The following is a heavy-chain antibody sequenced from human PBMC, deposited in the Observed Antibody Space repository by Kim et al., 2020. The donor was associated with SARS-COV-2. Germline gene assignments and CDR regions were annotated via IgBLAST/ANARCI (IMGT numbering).Heavy chain of an antibody. V-gene: IGHV3-23*01. CDR3: AKDLRRYSSSIKSRAFDY. Sequence: KGRFTISRDHSKNTLYLQMNSLRAEDTAVYYCAKDLRRYSSSIKSRAFDYWGQGTLVTVSS. D-gene: IGHD6-6*01. J-gene: IGHJ4*02.